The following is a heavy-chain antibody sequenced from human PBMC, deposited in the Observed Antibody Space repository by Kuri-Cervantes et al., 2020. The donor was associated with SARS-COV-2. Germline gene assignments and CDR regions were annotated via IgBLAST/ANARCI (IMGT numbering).Heavy chain of an antibody. V-gene: IGHV3-11*01. J-gene: IGHJ4*02. D-gene: IGHD6-13*01. CDR2: ISSSDSTT. CDR1: GFTFRDYY. CDR3: SRDQVSAAGTANY. Sequence: GVLRLSCVASGFTFRDYYMSWIRQAPGKGLEWISYISSSDSTTYYADSVKGRFTISRDNAKRTLFLQMNSLRVDDTAVYYCSRDQVSAAGTANYWGQGALVTVSS.